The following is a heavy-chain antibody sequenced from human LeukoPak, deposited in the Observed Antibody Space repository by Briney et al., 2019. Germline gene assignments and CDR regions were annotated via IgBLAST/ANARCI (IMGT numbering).Heavy chain of an antibody. J-gene: IGHJ4*02. V-gene: IGHV4-59*08. D-gene: IGHD6-19*01. Sequence: SETLSLTCNVSGGSINSYYWSWIRQPPGKGLEWIGYIYYSGSTNYNPSLKSRVTISVDTSKNQFSLKLSSVTAADTAVYYCARNPPSWLDNPGFDYWGQGTLVTVSS. CDR1: GGSINSYY. CDR3: ARNPPSWLDNPGFDY. CDR2: IYYSGST.